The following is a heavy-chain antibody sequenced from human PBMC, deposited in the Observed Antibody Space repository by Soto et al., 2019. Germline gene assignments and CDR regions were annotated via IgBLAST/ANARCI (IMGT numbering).Heavy chain of an antibody. D-gene: IGHD4-17*01. CDR2: IYYSGST. CDR1: GGSISSSSYY. V-gene: IGHV4-39*01. CDR3: ARHRTTVTTRPVYFDY. Sequence: QLQLQESGPGLVKPSETLSITCTVSGGSISSSSYYWGWIRLPPGKGLEWIGSIYYSGSTYYNPSLKSRVTISVVTSKNQFSLKLTSVTAADTAVYYCARHRTTVTTRPVYFDYWGQGTLVTVSS. J-gene: IGHJ4*02.